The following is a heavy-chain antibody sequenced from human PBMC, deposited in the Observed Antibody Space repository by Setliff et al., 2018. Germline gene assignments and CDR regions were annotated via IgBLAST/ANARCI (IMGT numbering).Heavy chain of an antibody. J-gene: IGHJ4*02. CDR1: GFTFSDHY. CDR2: ITNKVKGYTT. D-gene: IGHD3-16*01. V-gene: IGHV3-72*01. Sequence: GGSLRLSCAASGFTFSDHYMDWVRQVPGKGLEWIGRITNKVKGYTTEYAASVRGRFTISRDDSKSSLYLQMNSLKTEDTAVYYCADAGSAKGLDIWGQGTLVTVSS. CDR3: ADAGSAKGLDI.